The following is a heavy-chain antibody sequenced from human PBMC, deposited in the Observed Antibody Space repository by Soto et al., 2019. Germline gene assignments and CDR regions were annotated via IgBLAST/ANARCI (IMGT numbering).Heavy chain of an antibody. V-gene: IGHV3-21*01. CDR2: ISSSSSYI. CDR3: AREGRYFDWLLADYYYGMDV. J-gene: IGHJ6*02. Sequence: GGSLRLSCAASGLTFSSYSMNWVRQAPGKGLEWVSSISSSSSYIYYADSVKGRFTISRDNAKNSLYLQMNSLRAEDTAVYYCAREGRYFDWLLADYYYGMDVWAQGTTVTVSS. CDR1: GLTFSSYS. D-gene: IGHD3-9*01.